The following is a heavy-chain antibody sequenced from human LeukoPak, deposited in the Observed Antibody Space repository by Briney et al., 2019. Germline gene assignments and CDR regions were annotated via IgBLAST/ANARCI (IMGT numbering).Heavy chain of an antibody. D-gene: IGHD3-10*01. CDR3: ARGRFGARVPFYYYYYMDV. CDR2: IIPIFGTA. Sequence: SVKVSCKASGGTFSSYAISWVRQAPGQGLEWMGGIIPIFGTANYAQKFQGRVTITTDESTSTAYMELSSLRSEDTAVYYCARGRFGARVPFYYYYYMDVWGKGTTVSVSS. V-gene: IGHV1-69*05. J-gene: IGHJ6*03. CDR1: GGTFSSYA.